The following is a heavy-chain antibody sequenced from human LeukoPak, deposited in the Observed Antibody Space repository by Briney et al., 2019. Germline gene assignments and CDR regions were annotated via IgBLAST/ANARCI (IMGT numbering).Heavy chain of an antibody. CDR1: GFTFSDYY. Sequence: GGSLRLSCAASGFTFSDYYMSWIRQAPGKGLEWVSYISSAGTTIYYADSVKGRFTISRDNSKNTLYLQMNSLRAEDTAVYYCAKDSSGYKVYWGQGTLVTVSS. V-gene: IGHV3-11*01. CDR3: AKDSSGYKVY. D-gene: IGHD3-22*01. CDR2: ISSAGTTI. J-gene: IGHJ4*02.